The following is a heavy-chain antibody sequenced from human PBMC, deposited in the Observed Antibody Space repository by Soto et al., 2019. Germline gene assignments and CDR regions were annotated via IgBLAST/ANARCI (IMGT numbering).Heavy chain of an antibody. CDR2: ISYDGSDK. CDR3: VGGQYYFDY. V-gene: IGHV3-30*03. D-gene: IGHD3-10*01. CDR1: GFPFTSYG. J-gene: IGHJ4*02. Sequence: QVQLVESGGGVVQPGRSLRLSCAASGFPFTSYGRHWVREGPDKGLEWVAIISYDGSDKYYADSVKGRFTISRDNSKNTLYLQMNSLRPEDTALYYCVGGQYYFDYRGQGNLVIVSS.